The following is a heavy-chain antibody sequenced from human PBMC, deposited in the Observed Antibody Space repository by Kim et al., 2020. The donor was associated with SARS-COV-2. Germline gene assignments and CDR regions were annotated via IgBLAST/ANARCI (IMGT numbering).Heavy chain of an antibody. CDR3: ARGDRVYCTSGVCYREGFDY. J-gene: IGHJ4*02. CDR1: GGSFSGYY. CDR2: INHSGST. V-gene: IGHV4-34*01. Sequence: SETLSLTCAVYGGSFSGYYWSWIRQPPGKGLEWIGEINHSGSTNYNPSLKSRVTISVDTSKNQFSLKLSSVTAADTAVYYCARGDRVYCTSGVCYREGFDYWGQGTLVTVSS. D-gene: IGHD2-8*01.